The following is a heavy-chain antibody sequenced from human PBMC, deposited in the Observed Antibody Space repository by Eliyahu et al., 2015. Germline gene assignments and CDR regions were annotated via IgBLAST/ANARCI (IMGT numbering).Heavy chain of an antibody. CDR1: GFTFXSYW. CDR2: INSDGSST. CDR3: ARGDVLSSGWFYYGMDV. J-gene: IGHJ6*02. Sequence: EVQLVESGGGLVQPGGSLRLSCAASGFTFXSYWMHWVRQAPGKGLVWVSRINSDGSSTSYADSVKGRFTISRDNAKNTLYLQMNSLRAEDTAVYYCARGDVLSSGWFYYGMDVWGQGTTVTVSS. V-gene: IGHV3-74*01. D-gene: IGHD6-19*01.